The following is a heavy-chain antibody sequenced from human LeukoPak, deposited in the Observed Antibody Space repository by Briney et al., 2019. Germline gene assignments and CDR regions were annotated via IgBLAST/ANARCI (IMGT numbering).Heavy chain of an antibody. CDR2: IYSSGDT. J-gene: IGHJ4*02. V-gene: IGHV3-53*01. Sequence: PGGSLRLSCAASGFTVSGKYMSWVRQAPGKGLEWISLIYSSGDTYYPDSVRGRFTISRDTSKNTLYLQMNSLRAEDTAVYYCARGGGPYRPLDYSGQGTLVTVAS. CDR1: GFTVSGKY. CDR3: ARGGGPYRPLDY.